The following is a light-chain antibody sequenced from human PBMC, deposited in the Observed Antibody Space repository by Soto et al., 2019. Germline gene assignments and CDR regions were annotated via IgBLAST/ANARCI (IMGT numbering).Light chain of an antibody. CDR2: GAS. CDR3: QQYNNWLHIT. J-gene: IGKJ5*01. Sequence: EIVMTQSPATLSVFPGEGVTLSSRASETISTSLAWYQQKPGQPPRLLIYGASTRATGIPVRFSGSASGTEFTLTISSLQSEDFAVYYCQQYNNWLHITFGQGTRLEI. V-gene: IGKV3-15*01. CDR1: ETISTS.